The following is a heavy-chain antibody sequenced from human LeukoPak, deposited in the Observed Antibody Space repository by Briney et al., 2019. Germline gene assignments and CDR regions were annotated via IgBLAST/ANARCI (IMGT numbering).Heavy chain of an antibody. CDR3: AKDSSGTLFWFDP. D-gene: IGHD6-13*01. V-gene: IGHV3-30*02. CDR1: GFTFSSYA. CDR2: ITFDGANK. Sequence: AGGSLRLSCAASGFTFSSYAMHWVRQAPGKGLEWVAIITFDGANKYYADSVKGRFTISRDTSKNTLYFQMNSLRAEDTAVYYCAKDSSGTLFWFDPWGQGTLVTVSS. J-gene: IGHJ5*02.